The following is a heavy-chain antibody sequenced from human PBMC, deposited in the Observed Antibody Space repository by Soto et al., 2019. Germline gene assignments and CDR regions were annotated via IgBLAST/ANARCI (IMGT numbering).Heavy chain of an antibody. Sequence: PGESLKISCKGSGYSFTSYWIGWVRQMPGKGLEWMGIIYPGDSDTRYSPSFQGQVTISADKSISTAYLQWSSLKASDTAMYYCARQRWIQLWRAVGAFDIWGQGTMVTVSS. CDR1: GYSFTSYW. J-gene: IGHJ3*02. V-gene: IGHV5-51*01. D-gene: IGHD5-18*01. CDR3: ARQRWIQLWRAVGAFDI. CDR2: IYPGDSDT.